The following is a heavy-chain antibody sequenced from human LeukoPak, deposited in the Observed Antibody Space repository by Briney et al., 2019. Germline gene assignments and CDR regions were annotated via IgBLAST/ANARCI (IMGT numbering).Heavy chain of an antibody. CDR1: GGSISSYY. D-gene: IGHD3-10*01. Sequence: PSETLSLTCTVSGGSISSYYWSWIRQPPGKGLEWIGYIYYSGSTNYNPSLKSRVTISVDTSKNQFSLKLSSVTAVDTAVYYCARRVGRITMVRGVTDDAFDIWGQGTMVTVSS. CDR2: IYYSGST. V-gene: IGHV4-59*08. CDR3: ARRVGRITMVRGVTDDAFDI. J-gene: IGHJ3*02.